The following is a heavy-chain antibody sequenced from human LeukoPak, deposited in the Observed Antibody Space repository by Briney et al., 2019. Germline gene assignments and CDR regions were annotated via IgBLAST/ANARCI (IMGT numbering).Heavy chain of an antibody. CDR2: ISYDGSNK. CDR3: ASSGWYDEDY. D-gene: IGHD6-19*01. V-gene: IGHV3-30-3*01. Sequence: PGRSLRLSCAASGFTFSSYAMHWVRQAPGKGLEWVAVISYDGSNKYYADSVKGRFTISRDNSKNTLYLQMNSLGAEDTAVYYCASSGWYDEDYWGQGTLVTVSS. J-gene: IGHJ4*02. CDR1: GFTFSSYA.